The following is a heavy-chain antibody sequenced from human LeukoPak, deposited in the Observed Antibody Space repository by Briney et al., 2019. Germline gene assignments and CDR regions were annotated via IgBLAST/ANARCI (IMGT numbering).Heavy chain of an antibody. CDR2: IYYSGST. CDR3: ARDRSGGGATGPFDY. V-gene: IGHV4-59*01. CDR1: GGSISNYY. Sequence: SETLSLTCTVSGGSISNYYWSWIRQPPGKGLEWIGYIYYSGSTKYNPSLKSRVTISVDTSKNQFSLRLSSVTAADTAVYYCARDRSGGGATGPFDYWGQGTLVTVSS. D-gene: IGHD1-26*01. J-gene: IGHJ4*02.